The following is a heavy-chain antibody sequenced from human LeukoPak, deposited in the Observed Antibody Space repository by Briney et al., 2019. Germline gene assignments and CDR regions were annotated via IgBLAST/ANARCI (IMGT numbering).Heavy chain of an antibody. V-gene: IGHV3-21*01. J-gene: IGHJ4*02. CDR3: ARDPQQLVPRYFDY. D-gene: IGHD6-13*01. Sequence: GGSLRLSCAASGFTFSSYSMNWVRQAPGKGLEWVSSISSSSSYIYYADSVKGRFTISRDNAKNSLYLQMNSLRAEDTAVYYCARDPQQLVPRYFDYWGQGTLVTVSS. CDR2: ISSSSSYI. CDR1: GFTFSSYS.